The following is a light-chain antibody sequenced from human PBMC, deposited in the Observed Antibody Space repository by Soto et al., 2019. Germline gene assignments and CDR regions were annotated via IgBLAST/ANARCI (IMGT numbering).Light chain of an antibody. V-gene: IGLV2-11*01. J-gene: IGLJ3*02. CDR3: MSYIDSTSTHWV. Sequence: QSVLTQPRSVSGSPGQSVTISCTGTSSNVGGYNYVSWYQQHPGKAPKLLIFKVSNRPSGISGRFSGSKSGNTASLTISGLQAEDEADYYCMSYIDSTSTHWVLGGGTKLTVL. CDR1: SSNVGGYNY. CDR2: KVS.